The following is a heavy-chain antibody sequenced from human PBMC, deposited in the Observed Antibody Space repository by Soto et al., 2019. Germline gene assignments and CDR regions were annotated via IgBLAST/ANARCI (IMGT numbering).Heavy chain of an antibody. V-gene: IGHV4-34*01. CDR1: GGSFSGYY. J-gene: IGHJ3*02. D-gene: IGHD2-21*02. Sequence: SETLSLTCAVYGGSFSGYYWTWIRQSPEKGLEWIGEVNHSGTTYYNPSLKTRVTISVHTPKNQFSLKLSSVTAADTAVYYCASTHIVVVTDAFDIWGQGTMVTVSS. CDR3: ASTHIVVVTDAFDI. CDR2: VNHSGTT.